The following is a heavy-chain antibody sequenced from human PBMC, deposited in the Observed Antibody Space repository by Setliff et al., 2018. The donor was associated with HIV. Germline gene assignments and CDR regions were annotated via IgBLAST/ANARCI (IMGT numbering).Heavy chain of an antibody. CDR1: GFTFSSYS. V-gene: IGHV3-74*03. J-gene: IGHJ5*01. D-gene: IGHD1-7*01. CDR2: INSDASGM. Sequence: PGESLKISCAASGFTFSSYSMNWVRQPPGKGLVWVSRINSDASGMTFAEFVKGRFTISRDNGKNMVYLQMNSLRAEDTALYFCARDQSLYDETGTFDSWGQGTLVTVSS. CDR3: ARDQSLYDETGTFDS.